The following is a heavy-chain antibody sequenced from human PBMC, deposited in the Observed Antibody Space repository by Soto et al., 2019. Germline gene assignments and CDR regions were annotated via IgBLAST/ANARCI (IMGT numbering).Heavy chain of an antibody. V-gene: IGHV3-30-3*01. CDR2: ISYDGSSK. CDR3: GRATVSSSYFDS. D-gene: IGHD4-17*01. J-gene: IGHJ4*02. Sequence: QVQLVESGGDVVQPGRSLRLSCAASGFTFSKYAIHWVRQAPGKGLEWVALISYDGSSKYYADSVKGRFTISRDTSKNTLYQKRGSLRTEDRVFYSWGRATVSSSYFDSGGRGSLVPVS. CDR1: GFTFSKYA.